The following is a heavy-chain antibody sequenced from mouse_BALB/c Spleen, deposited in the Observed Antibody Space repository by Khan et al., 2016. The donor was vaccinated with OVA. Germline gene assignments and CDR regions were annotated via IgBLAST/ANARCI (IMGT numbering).Heavy chain of an antibody. Sequence: EVELVESGGDLVKPGGSLKLSCAASAFTFSSYTMSWVRQTPEKRLDWVATISSGGTYTYYPDSVKGRFTISRDNAKNTLYLQMSSLKSEDTAMYYCTRDGNYAHWYFDVWGAGTTVTVSS. CDR2: ISSGGTYT. V-gene: IGHV5-6-4*01. CDR1: AFTFSSYT. J-gene: IGHJ1*01. CDR3: TRDGNYAHWYFDV. D-gene: IGHD2-1*01.